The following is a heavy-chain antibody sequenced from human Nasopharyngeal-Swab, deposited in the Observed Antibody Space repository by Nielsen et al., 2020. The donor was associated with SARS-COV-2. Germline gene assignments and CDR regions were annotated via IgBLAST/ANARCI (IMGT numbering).Heavy chain of an antibody. V-gene: IGHV4-61*05. CDR1: GGSISSSSYY. Sequence: SETLSLTCTVSGGSISSSSYYWSWIRQPPGKGLEWIGYIYYSGSTNYNPSLKSRVTISVDTSKNQFSLKLSSVTAADTAVYYCARPQYYYDSSGYFYWGQGTLVTVSS. D-gene: IGHD3-22*01. CDR3: ARPQYYYDSSGYFY. CDR2: IYYSGST. J-gene: IGHJ4*02.